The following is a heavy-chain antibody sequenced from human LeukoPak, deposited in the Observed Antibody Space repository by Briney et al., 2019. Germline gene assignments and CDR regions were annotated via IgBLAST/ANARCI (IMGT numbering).Heavy chain of an antibody. Sequence: GGSLRLSCMTSGFTFSDYTVSWVRQAPGKGLEWVSAISGSGGSTYYADSVKGRFTISRDNSKNTLYLQMNSLRAEDTAVYYCAKDRSYSSSSAFDYWGQGTLVTVSS. D-gene: IGHD6-6*01. CDR3: AKDRSYSSSSAFDY. J-gene: IGHJ4*02. V-gene: IGHV3-23*01. CDR2: ISGSGGST. CDR1: GFTFSDYT.